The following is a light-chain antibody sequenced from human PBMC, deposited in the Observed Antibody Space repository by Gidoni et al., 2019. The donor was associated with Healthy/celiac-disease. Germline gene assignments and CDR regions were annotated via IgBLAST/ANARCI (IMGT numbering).Light chain of an antibody. CDR2: LGS. J-gene: IGKJ4*01. V-gene: IGKV2-28*01. CDR1: QSLLHSNGYNY. Sequence: DIVMTQSPLSLPVTPGEPASISCRSSQSLLHSNGYNYLDWYLQKPGQSPQLLIYLGSNRASGVPDRFSGSGSGTDFTLKISRVEAEDVGVYYCKQALQTPRLTFXGXTKVEIK. CDR3: KQALQTPRLT.